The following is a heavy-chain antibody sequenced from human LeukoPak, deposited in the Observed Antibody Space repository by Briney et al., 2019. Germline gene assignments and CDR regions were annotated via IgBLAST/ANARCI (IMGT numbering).Heavy chain of an antibody. J-gene: IGHJ4*02. D-gene: IGHD5-18*01. CDR2: IYSGGST. V-gene: IGHV3-53*01. CDR3: ARVEYSYGYGDY. Sequence: GGSLRLSCAAPGFTVSSNYMSWVRQAPGKGLEWVSVIYSGGSTYYADSVKGRFTISRDNAKNSLYLQMNSLRAEDTAVYYCARVEYSYGYGDYWGQGTLVTVSS. CDR1: GFTVSSNY.